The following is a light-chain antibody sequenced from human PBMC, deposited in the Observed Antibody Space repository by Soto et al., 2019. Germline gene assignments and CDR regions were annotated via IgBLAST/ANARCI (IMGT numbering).Light chain of an antibody. CDR1: QGINNW. CDR3: QEANNFPIT. J-gene: IGKJ4*01. V-gene: IGKV1D-12*01. Sequence: DIQMTQSPSSVSASVGDTVTITCRASQGINNWLAWYQQKPGKAPKLLIYAASSLQSGVPSRFSGSGSGTDFTLNISSLQPEDFATYYCQEANNFPITFGGGTKVEIK. CDR2: AAS.